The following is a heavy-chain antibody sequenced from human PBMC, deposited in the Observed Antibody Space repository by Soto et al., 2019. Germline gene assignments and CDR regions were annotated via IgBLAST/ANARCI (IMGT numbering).Heavy chain of an antibody. CDR3: AAWGAYYYDSSGYYDY. D-gene: IGHD3-22*01. CDR2: IIPIFGTA. V-gene: IGHV1-69*13. CDR1: GGTFSSYA. J-gene: IGHJ4*02. Sequence: SVKVSCKASGGTFSSYAISWVRQAPGQGLEWMGGIIPIFGTANYAQKFQGRVTITADESTSTAYMELSSLRSEDTAVYYCAAWGAYYYDSSGYYDYWGQGTPVTVSS.